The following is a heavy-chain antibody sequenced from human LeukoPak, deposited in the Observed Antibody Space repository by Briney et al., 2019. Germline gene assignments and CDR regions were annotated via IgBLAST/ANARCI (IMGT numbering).Heavy chain of an antibody. CDR2: IKEDGSEK. CDR1: GFTFSNYW. J-gene: IGHJ4*02. CDR3: ARDTGGFDY. V-gene: IGHV3-7*01. Sequence: GGSLRLSCAASGFTFSNYWMSWVRQAPGKGLEWVANIKEDGSEKYYVDSVRGRFTISRDNAKNSLYLYMNSLRAEDTAVYYCARDTGGFDYWGQGTLVTVSS. D-gene: IGHD2-8*02.